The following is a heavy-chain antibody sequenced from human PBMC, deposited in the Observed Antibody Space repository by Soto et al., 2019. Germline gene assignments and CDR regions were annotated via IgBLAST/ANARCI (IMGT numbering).Heavy chain of an antibody. V-gene: IGHV1-69*01. CDR3: ARALVVVAATPYYFDY. J-gene: IGHJ4*02. CDR1: GGTFSSYA. CDR2: IIPIFGTA. Sequence: QVQLVQSGAEVKKPGSSVKVSCKASGGTFSSYAISWVRQAPRQGLEWMGGIIPIFGTANYAQKFQGRVTITADESTSTAYMELSSLRSEDTAVYYCARALVVVAATPYYFDYWGQGTLVTVSS. D-gene: IGHD2-15*01.